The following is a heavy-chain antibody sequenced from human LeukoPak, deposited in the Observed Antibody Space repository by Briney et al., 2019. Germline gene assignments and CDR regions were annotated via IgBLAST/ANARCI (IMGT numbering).Heavy chain of an antibody. D-gene: IGHD3-9*01. V-gene: IGHV4-59*08. J-gene: IGHJ4*02. CDR1: GVSIFSYY. Sequence: SETLSLTCTVSGVSIFSYYWTWIRQPPGQGLEWIGYIHYSGTTNYNPSLKSRVSISIDTSKSQFSLKLTSATATDTAIYYCATGRSIRYFDYWGQGTLLSVSS. CDR3: ATGRSIRYFDY. CDR2: IHYSGTT.